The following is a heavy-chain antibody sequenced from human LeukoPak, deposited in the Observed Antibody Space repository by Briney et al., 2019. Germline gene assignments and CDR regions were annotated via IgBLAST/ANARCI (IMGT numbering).Heavy chain of an antibody. CDR2: ISGSGDTS. D-gene: IGHD4-23*01. J-gene: IGHJ4*02. CDR3: EKDFRGNGYFFDY. CDR1: GLTFSSYA. Sequence: GGSLRLSCAASGLTFSSYAVSWVRQAPGKGLEWVSAISGSGDTSFYADSVKGRFTISRDNSKNTLYLQMNSLSAEDTAVYYCEKDFRGNGYFFDYWGQGTLVTVSS. V-gene: IGHV3-23*01.